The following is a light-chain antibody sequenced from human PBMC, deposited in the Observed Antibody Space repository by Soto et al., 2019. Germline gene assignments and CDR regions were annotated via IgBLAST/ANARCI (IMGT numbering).Light chain of an antibody. J-gene: IGKJ5*01. CDR3: QQYGSSPPIT. Sequence: EIVLTQSPGTLSLSPGERATLSCRASHSVSSSYLAWYQQKPGQAPRLLIYGASSRATGIPDRFSGSGSGTYLTLTISRLEPEDFAVYYCQQYGSSPPITFGKGTRLEIK. CDR1: HSVSSSY. V-gene: IGKV3-20*01. CDR2: GAS.